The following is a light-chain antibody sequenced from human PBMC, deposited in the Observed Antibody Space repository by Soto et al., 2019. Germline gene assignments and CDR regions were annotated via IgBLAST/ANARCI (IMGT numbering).Light chain of an antibody. J-gene: IGKJ5*01. CDR1: QTISSW. V-gene: IGKV1-5*03. CDR3: QQYNSYLYT. CDR2: KAS. Sequence: DIQITQSPSTLSGSVGDRVTITCRASQTISSWLAWYQQKPGKAPKLLIYKASTLKSGVPSRFSGSGSGTEFTLTISSLQPDEFATDDCQQYNSYLYTFGQGTRLEIK.